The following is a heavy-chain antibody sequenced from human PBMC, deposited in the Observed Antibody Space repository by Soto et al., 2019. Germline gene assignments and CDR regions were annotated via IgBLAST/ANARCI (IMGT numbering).Heavy chain of an antibody. J-gene: IGHJ4*02. CDR2: MSYDGTNE. CDR3: ARKWGTYSSASLDY. D-gene: IGHD6-19*01. CDR1: GFSFTHYT. Sequence: PVGSLSLSGSASGFSFTHYTINWVRQAPGKGLEWVAVMSYDGTNEYYADSVKGRFTISRDNSKSTVYLQMNSLTPEDTALYYCARKWGTYSSASLDYWGLGTLVTVSS. V-gene: IGHV3-30*04.